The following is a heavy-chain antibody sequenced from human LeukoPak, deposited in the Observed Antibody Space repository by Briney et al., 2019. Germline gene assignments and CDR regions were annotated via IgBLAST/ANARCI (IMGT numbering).Heavy chain of an antibody. CDR3: AMDSPIHYYDSSGYYDAFDI. Sequence: SETLSLTCAVYGGSFSGYYWSWIRQPPGKGLEWIGSIYYSGSTYYNPSLKSRVTISVDTSKNQFSLKLSSVTAADTAVYYCAMDSPIHYYDSSGYYDAFDIWGQGTMVTVSS. CDR2: IYYSGST. CDR1: GGSFSGYY. J-gene: IGHJ3*02. D-gene: IGHD3-22*01. V-gene: IGHV4-34*01.